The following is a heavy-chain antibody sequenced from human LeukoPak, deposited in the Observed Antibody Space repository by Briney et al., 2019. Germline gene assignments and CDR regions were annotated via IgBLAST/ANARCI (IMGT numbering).Heavy chain of an antibody. D-gene: IGHD3-22*01. CDR2: MNPNSGNT. CDR3: ARESSGSVYNWFAP. J-gene: IGHJ5*02. Sequence: GSVKVSCKASGYTFTSYDINWVRQATGQGLEWMGWMNPNSGNTGYAQKFRGRVTITRNTSISTAYMELSSLRSDDTAVYYCARESSGSVYNWFAPWGQGTLVTVSS. CDR1: GYTFTSYD. V-gene: IGHV1-8*03.